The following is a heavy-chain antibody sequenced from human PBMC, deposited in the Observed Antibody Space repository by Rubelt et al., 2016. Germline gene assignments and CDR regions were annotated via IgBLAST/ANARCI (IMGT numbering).Heavy chain of an antibody. CDR3: ARDDEDTDY. CDR1: GYTFTGYY. Sequence: QVQLVQSGAEVKKPGASVKVSCKASGYTFTGYYMHWVRQAPGQGLEWMGWINPNSGGTNDAQKLQGRVTMTTDTSTSTAYMELRSLRSDDTAVDYCARDDEDTDYWGQGTLVTVSS. D-gene: IGHD2-15*01. V-gene: IGHV1-2*02. CDR2: INPNSGGT. J-gene: IGHJ4*02.